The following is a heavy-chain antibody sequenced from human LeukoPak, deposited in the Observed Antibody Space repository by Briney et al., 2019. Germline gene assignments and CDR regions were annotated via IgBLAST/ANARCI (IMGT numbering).Heavy chain of an antibody. J-gene: IGHJ4*02. CDR2: IYTSGST. V-gene: IGHV4-4*07. CDR1: GGSISSYY. CDR3: ARVIVVVPAARGLLDY. D-gene: IGHD2-2*01. Sequence: PSETLSLTCTVSGGSISSYYWSWIRQPAGKELEWIGRIYTSGSTNYNPSLKGRVTMSVDTSKNQFSLKLSSVTAADTAVYYCARVIVVVPAARGLLDYWGQGTLVTVSS.